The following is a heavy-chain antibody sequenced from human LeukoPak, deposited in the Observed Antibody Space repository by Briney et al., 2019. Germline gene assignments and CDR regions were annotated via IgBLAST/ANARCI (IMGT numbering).Heavy chain of an antibody. CDR2: IIPIFGTA. D-gene: IGHD3-3*01. CDR1: GGTFSSYA. CDR3: ARTLYYDFWSGYQRISLYFDY. V-gene: IGHV1-69*13. Sequence: SVKVSCKASGGTFSSYAISWVRQAPGQGLEWMGGIIPIFGTANYAQKFQGRVTITADESTSTAYMELSSLRSEDTAVYYCARTLYYDFWSGYQRISLYFDYWGQGTLITVSS. J-gene: IGHJ4*02.